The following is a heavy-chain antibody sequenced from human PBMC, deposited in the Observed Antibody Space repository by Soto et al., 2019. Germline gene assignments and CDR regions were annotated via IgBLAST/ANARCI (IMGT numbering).Heavy chain of an antibody. D-gene: IGHD6-6*01. CDR1: GYTFTSYA. V-gene: IGHV1-3*01. CDR3: ASYSSSSFAYGY. CDR2: INAGNGNT. Sequence: QVQLVQSGAEVKKPGASVKVSCKASGYTFTSYAMHWVRQAPGQRLEWMGWINAGNGNTKYSQKFQGRVTITRDTSASTAYMELSSLRAEDTAVYYCASYSSSSFAYGYWGQGTLVTVSS. J-gene: IGHJ4*02.